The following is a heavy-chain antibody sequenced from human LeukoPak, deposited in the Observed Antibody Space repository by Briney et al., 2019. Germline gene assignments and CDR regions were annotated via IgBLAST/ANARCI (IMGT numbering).Heavy chain of an antibody. Sequence: SQTLSLTCAVSGGSISSGGYSWSWTRQPPGKGLEWIGYIYHSGSTYYNPSLKSRVTISVDRSKNQFSPKLSSVTAADTAVYYCARHNDYGGNGFDYWGQGTLVTVSS. V-gene: IGHV4-30-2*01. CDR1: GGSISSGGYS. CDR3: ARHNDYGGNGFDY. D-gene: IGHD4-23*01. J-gene: IGHJ4*02. CDR2: IYHSGST.